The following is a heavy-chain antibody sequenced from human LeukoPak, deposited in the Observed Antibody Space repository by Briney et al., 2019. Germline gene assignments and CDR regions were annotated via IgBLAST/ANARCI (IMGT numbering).Heavy chain of an antibody. D-gene: IGHD4-23*01. J-gene: IGHJ4*02. Sequence: SETLSLTCTVSGGSISTYFWSWNRQPPGKGLEWIGYIYCSGSTNYNPSLKSRVTISLDTSKNQFSLKLSSVTAADTAMYYCARVSRGNSVGGDYWGQGTLVTVSS. CDR3: ARVSRGNSVGGDY. CDR1: GGSISTYF. V-gene: IGHV4-59*01. CDR2: IYCSGST.